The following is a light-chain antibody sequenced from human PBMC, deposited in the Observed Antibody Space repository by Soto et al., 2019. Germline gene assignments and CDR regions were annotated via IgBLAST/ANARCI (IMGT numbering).Light chain of an antibody. Sequence: EIVLTQSPDTLSLSPGERATLSCRASQSVSSSYLAWYQQKPGQAPRLLIYGASSRATGIPDRFSGSGSGTDYTLTISRLEPEDFAVYYCQHYGGSPGTFGQGTKVDI. V-gene: IGKV3-20*01. J-gene: IGKJ1*01. CDR1: QSVSSSY. CDR2: GAS. CDR3: QHYGGSPGT.